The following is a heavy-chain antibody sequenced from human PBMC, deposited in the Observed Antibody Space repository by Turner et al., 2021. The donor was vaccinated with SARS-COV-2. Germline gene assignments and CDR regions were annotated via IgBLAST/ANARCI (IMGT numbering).Heavy chain of an antibody. Sequence: QVQLVESGGGVVQHGRSLRLPCAASGFTFSRYAMHWVRRAPGKGLEWVAVISYDGSNKYYADSVKGRFTISRDNSKNTLYLQVNSLRAEDTAVYYCARSNYGVYFYYGMDVWGQGTTVTVSS. J-gene: IGHJ6*02. CDR2: ISYDGSNK. CDR3: ARSNYGVYFYYGMDV. V-gene: IGHV3-30*04. D-gene: IGHD4-17*01. CDR1: GFTFSRYA.